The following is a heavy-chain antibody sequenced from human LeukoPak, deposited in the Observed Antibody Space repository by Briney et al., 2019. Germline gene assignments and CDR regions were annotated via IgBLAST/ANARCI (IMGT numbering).Heavy chain of an antibody. CDR1: GFTFSSYW. Sequence: GGSLRLSCAASGFTFSSYWMHWVRQAPGKGLVWVSRINTDGSSTSYADSVKGRFTISRDNAKNTLYLQMNSLRAEDTAVYYCARAGSYSSGPRSAEDYWGQGTLVTVSS. J-gene: IGHJ4*02. V-gene: IGHV3-74*01. CDR2: INTDGSST. D-gene: IGHD6-19*01. CDR3: ARAGSYSSGPRSAEDY.